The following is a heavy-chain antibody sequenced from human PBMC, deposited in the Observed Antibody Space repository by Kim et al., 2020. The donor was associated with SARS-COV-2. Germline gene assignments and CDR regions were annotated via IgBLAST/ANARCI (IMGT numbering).Heavy chain of an antibody. Sequence: GGSLRLSCAASGFTFDDYAMHWVRQAPGKGLEWVSGISWNSGSIGYADSVKGRFTISRDNAKNSLYLQMNSLRAEDTALYYCAKVGSGRKPMVRGEEGYYYGMDVWGQGTTVTVSS. J-gene: IGHJ6*02. CDR1: GFTFDDYA. V-gene: IGHV3-9*01. D-gene: IGHD3-10*01. CDR2: ISWNSGSI. CDR3: AKVGSGRKPMVRGEEGYYYGMDV.